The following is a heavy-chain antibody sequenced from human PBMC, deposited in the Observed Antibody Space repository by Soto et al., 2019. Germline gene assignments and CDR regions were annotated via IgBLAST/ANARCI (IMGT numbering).Heavy chain of an antibody. V-gene: IGHV3-23*01. CDR1: GFSFSSFG. J-gene: IGHJ4*02. CDR2: INDSGDT. Sequence: SGGSLRLSCAASGFSFSSFGMTWVRQAPGKGLEWVSSINDSGDTYYGDSVKGRFTVSRDNSKNTLYLQMNSLSAEDTAVYFCVKRVAYSSSPAYLAYRGKRAPVTVSS. D-gene: IGHD6-6*01. CDR3: VKRVAYSSSPAYLAY.